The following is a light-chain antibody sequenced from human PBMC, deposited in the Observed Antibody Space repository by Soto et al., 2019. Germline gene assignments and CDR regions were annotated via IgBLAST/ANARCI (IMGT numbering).Light chain of an antibody. CDR3: QQSYNTPRT. CDR1: QSISNS. Sequence: DIQMTQSPPSLSASVGDRVTITCRASQSISNSLNWYRQKPGEAPKLLIFDASNLESGVPSRFSGSGSGTDFTLTISSLQPDDFATYYCQQSYNTPRTFGQGTKVEI. J-gene: IGKJ1*01. CDR2: DAS. V-gene: IGKV1-39*01.